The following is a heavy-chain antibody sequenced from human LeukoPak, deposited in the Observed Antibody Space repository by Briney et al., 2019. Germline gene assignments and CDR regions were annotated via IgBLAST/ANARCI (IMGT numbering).Heavy chain of an antibody. V-gene: IGHV3-23*01. Sequence: GGSLRLSCAASGFTFSSYAMSWVRQAPGKGLEWVSAIRGSGDRTHYADSVKGRFTISRDNSKNTLYLQMNSLRAEDTAVYYCARGGRASGSYYHNYWGQGTLVTVSS. CDR2: IRGSGDRT. D-gene: IGHD3-10*01. CDR3: ARGGRASGSYYHNY. CDR1: GFTFSSYA. J-gene: IGHJ4*02.